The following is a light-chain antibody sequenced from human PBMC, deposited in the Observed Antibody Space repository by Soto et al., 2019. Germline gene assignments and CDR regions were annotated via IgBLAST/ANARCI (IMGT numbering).Light chain of an antibody. Sequence: AIQMTQSPSSLSASVGDRVTITCRATQDIREDLGWYQQKPGKAPKLLSYAASSLESEVASSVSGSGSGKDFTLTISSLQPEDFPTHPCLQHHGFPPPFRGRTNVDI. CDR2: AAS. CDR1: QDIRED. J-gene: IGKJ4*01. CDR3: LQHHGFPPP. V-gene: IGKV1-6*01.